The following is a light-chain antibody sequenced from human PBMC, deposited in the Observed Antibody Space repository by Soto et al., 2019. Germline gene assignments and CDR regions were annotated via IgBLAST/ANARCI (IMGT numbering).Light chain of an antibody. J-gene: IGKJ5*01. Sequence: ETVMTQSPDTLSVSLGERATLSCRASQSVSSNLAWYQQKPGQAPRLLIYGASTRATGIPARFSGSGSGTEFTLAISSLQSEDFAVYYCQQYNNWPPITFGKGTRLEIK. CDR1: QSVSSN. CDR3: QQYNNWPPIT. V-gene: IGKV3-15*01. CDR2: GAS.